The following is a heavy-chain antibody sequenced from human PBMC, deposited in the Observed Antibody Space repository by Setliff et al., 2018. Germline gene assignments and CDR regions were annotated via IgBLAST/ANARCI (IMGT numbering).Heavy chain of an antibody. CDR1: GFTVSSNY. Sequence: GSLRLSCAASGFTVSSNYMSWVRQAPGKGLEWVSVIYSCGSTYYADSVKGRFTISRDNSKNTLYLQMNSLRAEDTAVYYCARGYYYDSRGYYDLLAAYYWGQGTLVTVSS. CDR3: ARGYYYDSRGYYDLLAAYY. J-gene: IGHJ4*02. D-gene: IGHD3-22*01. V-gene: IGHV3-66*01. CDR2: IYSCGST.